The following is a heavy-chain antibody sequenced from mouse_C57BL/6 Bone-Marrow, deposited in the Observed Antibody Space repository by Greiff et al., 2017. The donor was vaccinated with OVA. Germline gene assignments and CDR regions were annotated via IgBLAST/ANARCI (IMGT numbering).Heavy chain of an antibody. CDR2: IRHKANGYTS. V-gene: IGHV7-3*01. CDR3: ARFDGYYPDY. Sequence: EVQLVESGGGLVQPGASLSLSCAASGFTFTDYYMSWVRQPPGKALEWLGFIRHKANGYTSEYSVTVKGTFTISRDNSQSNLYLQMNALRAEDSATYYCARFDGYYPDYWGQGTTLTVSA. CDR1: GFTFTDYY. J-gene: IGHJ2*01. D-gene: IGHD2-3*01.